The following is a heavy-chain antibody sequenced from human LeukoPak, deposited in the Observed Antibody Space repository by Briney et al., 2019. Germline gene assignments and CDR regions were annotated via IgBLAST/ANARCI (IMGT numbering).Heavy chain of an antibody. V-gene: IGHV1-24*01. CDR1: GYTLTELS. D-gene: IGHD6-6*01. Sequence: ASVKVSCKVSGYTLTELSMHWVRQAPGKGLEWMGGFDPEDGETIYAQKFQGRVTMTEDTSTDTAYMELSSLRSEDTAVYYCATGRSEYSSSSDGEVFDYWGQGTLVTVSS. CDR2: FDPEDGET. J-gene: IGHJ4*02. CDR3: ATGRSEYSSSSDGEVFDY.